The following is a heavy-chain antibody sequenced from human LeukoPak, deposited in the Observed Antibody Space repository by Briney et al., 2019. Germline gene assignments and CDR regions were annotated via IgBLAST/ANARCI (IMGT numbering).Heavy chain of an antibody. CDR3: ARLGSGPDTTGGY. CDR2: IYYSGST. Sequence: SETLSLTCTVSGDSISSSSYSWGWIRQPPGKGLEWIGSIYYSGSTNYNPSLKSRVTISVDTSKNQFSLKLSSVTAADTAVYYCARLGSGPDTTGGYWGQGTLVTVSS. D-gene: IGHD3-10*01. V-gene: IGHV4-39*07. J-gene: IGHJ4*02. CDR1: GDSISSSSYS.